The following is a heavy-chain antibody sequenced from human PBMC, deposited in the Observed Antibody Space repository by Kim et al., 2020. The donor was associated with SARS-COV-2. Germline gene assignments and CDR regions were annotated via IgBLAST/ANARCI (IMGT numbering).Heavy chain of an antibody. CDR3: ARDYYDRSGFFGYNYGMDV. V-gene: IGHV4-59*13. Sequence: SETLSLTCTVSGGSISNYYWSWIRQPPGKGLEWIGYIYYSGSTNYNPSLKSRVTISLDRSKNQFCLKLSSATAADTAVYYCARDYYDRSGFFGYNYGMDVWGQGTTVTVSS. J-gene: IGHJ6*02. CDR2: IYYSGST. CDR1: GGSISNYY. D-gene: IGHD3-22*01.